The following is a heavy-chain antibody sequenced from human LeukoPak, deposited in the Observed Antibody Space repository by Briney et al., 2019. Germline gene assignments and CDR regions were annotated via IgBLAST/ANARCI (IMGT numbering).Heavy chain of an antibody. V-gene: IGHV1-18*01. J-gene: IGHJ5*02. CDR2: ISAYNGNT. Sequence: GASVKVSCKASGYTFTSYGISWVRQAPGQGLEWMGWISAYNGNTNYAQKLQGRVTMTTDTSTSTAYMEPRSLRSDDTAVYYCARAVGYSYGYEGNWFDPWGQGTLVTVSS. CDR3: ARAVGYSYGYEGNWFDP. CDR1: GYTFTSYG. D-gene: IGHD5-18*01.